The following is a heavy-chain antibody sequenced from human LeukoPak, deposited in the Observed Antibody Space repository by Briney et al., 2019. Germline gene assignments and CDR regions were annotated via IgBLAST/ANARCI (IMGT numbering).Heavy chain of an antibody. V-gene: IGHV1-24*01. Sequence: ASVKVSCKVSGYTLTELSMHWVRQAPGKGLEWMGGFDPEVGETIYAQKFQGRVTMTEDTSTDTAYMELSSLRSEDTAVYYCATESRITIFGVDWGQGTLVTVSS. CDR1: GYTLTELS. CDR2: FDPEVGET. J-gene: IGHJ4*02. CDR3: ATESRITIFGVD. D-gene: IGHD3-3*01.